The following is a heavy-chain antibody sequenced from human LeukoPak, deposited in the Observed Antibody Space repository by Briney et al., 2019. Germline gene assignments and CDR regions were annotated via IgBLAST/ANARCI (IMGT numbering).Heavy chain of an antibody. D-gene: IGHD2-15*01. CDR1: GGTFSSYA. CDR2: IIPILGIA. Sequence: GASVKVSCKASGGTFSSYAISWVRQAPGQGLEWMGRIIPILGIANYAQKFQGRVTITADESTSTAYMELSSLRSEDTAVYYCAIIPQSDCSGGSCPYYFDYWGQGTLVTVSS. J-gene: IGHJ4*02. V-gene: IGHV1-69*04. CDR3: AIIPQSDCSGGSCPYYFDY.